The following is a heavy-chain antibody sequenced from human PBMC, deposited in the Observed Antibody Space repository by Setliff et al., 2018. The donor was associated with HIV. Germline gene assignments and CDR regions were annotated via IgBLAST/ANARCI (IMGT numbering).Heavy chain of an antibody. CDR1: GGSINTRNNY. CDR3: VRRKSELRLISDYMDV. J-gene: IGHJ6*03. V-gene: IGHV4-39*01. Sequence: SETLSLTCTVSGGSINTRNNYWGWIRQPPRLGLEWIGSMYYSGTTYHSPTLKSRVSMSMDTSRNQFSLKLSSVTAADTAIYYCVRRKSELRLISDYMDVWGKGTTVTVSS. CDR2: MYYSGTT. D-gene: IGHD3-10*01.